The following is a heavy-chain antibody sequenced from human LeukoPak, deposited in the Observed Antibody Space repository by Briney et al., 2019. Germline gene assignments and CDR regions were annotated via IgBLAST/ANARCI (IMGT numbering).Heavy chain of an antibody. CDR2: VKEDGSEE. CDR1: GFTLSRYW. D-gene: IGHD3-22*01. J-gene: IGHJ4*02. V-gene: IGHV3-7*01. Sequence: PGGSLRLPCAASGFTLSRYWMTWVRQAPGKGLEWVANVKEDGSEEYYADSVKGRFTISRDNAKNSLYLQMNSLRAEDTAVYYCARGDSSGSIFDYWGQGTLVIVSS. CDR3: ARGDSSGSIFDY.